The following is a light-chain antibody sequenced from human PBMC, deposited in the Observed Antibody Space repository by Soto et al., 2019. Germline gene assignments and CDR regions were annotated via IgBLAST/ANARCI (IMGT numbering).Light chain of an antibody. V-gene: IGKV1-5*03. CDR2: KAS. CDR1: QSISSW. Sequence: DIQMTQSPSTLSASVGDRVTITCRASQSISSWLAWYHQKPGKAPKLLIYKASSLESGVPLRFSGSGSGTECTLTSISLQSNDFVTYYCHEDNSYMGRFGQGTKVEMK. CDR3: HEDNSYMGR. J-gene: IGKJ1*01.